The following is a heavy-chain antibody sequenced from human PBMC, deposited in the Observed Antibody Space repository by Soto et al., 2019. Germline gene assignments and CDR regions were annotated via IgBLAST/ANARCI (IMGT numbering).Heavy chain of an antibody. D-gene: IGHD4-4*01. CDR3: ARHDLQTHHDSTPYYGKDV. CDR2: IYYSGST. CDR1: GGSISSSSYY. V-gene: IGHV4-39*01. J-gene: IGHJ6*02. Sequence: SETLSLTCTVSGGSISSSSYYWGWIGQPPGKGLEWIGSIYYSGSTYYNPSLKSRVTIPVDTSKNQFSLKLSSVTAADTAVYYCARHDLQTHHDSTPYYGKDVWGQGTPVTVSS.